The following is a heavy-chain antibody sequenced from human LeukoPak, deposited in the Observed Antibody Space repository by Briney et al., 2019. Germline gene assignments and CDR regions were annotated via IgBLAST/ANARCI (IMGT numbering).Heavy chain of an antibody. V-gene: IGHV3-21*01. Sequence: PGGSLRLSCAASGFTFSSYSMNWVRQAPGKGLEWVSSISSSSSYIYYADSVKGRFTISRDNAKNSLYLQMNSQRAEDTAVYYCARDLMNVRNHDAFDIWGQGTMVTVSS. CDR1: GFTFSSYS. D-gene: IGHD1-14*01. CDR3: ARDLMNVRNHDAFDI. J-gene: IGHJ3*02. CDR2: ISSSSSYI.